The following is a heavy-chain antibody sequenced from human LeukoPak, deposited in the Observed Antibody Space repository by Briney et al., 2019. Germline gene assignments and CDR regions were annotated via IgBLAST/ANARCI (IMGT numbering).Heavy chain of an antibody. D-gene: IGHD3-10*01. J-gene: IGHJ4*02. CDR1: GHSLTSYS. Sequence: ASVKVSCKAFGHSLTSYSMHWVRQAPGQGLEWMGIINPSGGSTSYAQKFQGRVTMTRDTSISTAYMELSRLRSDDTAVYYCARTAKYYYGSETYYFFDYWGQGTLVTVSS. CDR2: INPSGGST. CDR3: ARTAKYYYGSETYYFFDY. V-gene: IGHV1-46*01.